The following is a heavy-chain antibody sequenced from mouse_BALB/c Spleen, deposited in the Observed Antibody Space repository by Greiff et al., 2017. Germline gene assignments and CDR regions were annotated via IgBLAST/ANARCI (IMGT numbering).Heavy chain of an antibody. CDR2: IDPANGNT. J-gene: IGHJ3*01. Sequence: EVQLQQSGAELVKPGASVKLSCTASGFNIKDTYMHWVKQRPEQGLEWIGRIDPANGNTKYDPKFQGKATITADTSSNTAYLQLSSLTSEDTAVYYCGEQLGLPAYWGQGTLVTVSA. CDR1: GFNIKDTY. CDR3: GEQLGLPAY. D-gene: IGHD3-1*01. V-gene: IGHV14-3*02.